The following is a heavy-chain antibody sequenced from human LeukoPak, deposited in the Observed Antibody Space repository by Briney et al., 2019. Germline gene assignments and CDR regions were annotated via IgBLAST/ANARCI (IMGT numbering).Heavy chain of an antibody. Sequence: ETLSLTCSVSGDSISSSGYYWGWVRQAPGKGLEWVSSISSSSSYIYYADSVKGRFTISRDNAKNSLYLQMNSLRAEDTAVYYCARDPYSSGWYGDYWGQGTLVTVSS. V-gene: IGHV3-21*01. CDR1: GDSISSSGYY. D-gene: IGHD6-19*01. J-gene: IGHJ4*02. CDR3: ARDPYSSGWYGDY. CDR2: ISSSSSYI.